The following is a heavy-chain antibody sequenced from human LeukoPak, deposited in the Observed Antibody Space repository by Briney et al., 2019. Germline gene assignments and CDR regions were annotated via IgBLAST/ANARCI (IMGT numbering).Heavy chain of an antibody. D-gene: IGHD3-10*01. CDR3: ARGPGTLWFGEVKNAFDI. CDR2: ISSSSSTI. CDR1: GFTFSSYS. Sequence: GGSLRLSCAASGFTFSSYSMNWVRQAPGKGLEWVSYISSSSSTIYYADSVKGRFTISGDNAKNSLYLQMNSLRDEDMAVYYCARGPGTLWFGEVKNAFDIWGQGTMVTVSS. J-gene: IGHJ3*02. V-gene: IGHV3-48*02.